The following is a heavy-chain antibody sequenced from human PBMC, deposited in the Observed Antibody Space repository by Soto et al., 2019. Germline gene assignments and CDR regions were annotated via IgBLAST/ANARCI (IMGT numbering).Heavy chain of an antibody. CDR2: ISSDGSDK. CDR3: AKGSEVASQELDY. D-gene: IGHD3-3*01. CDR1: GFTFSNFG. Sequence: QVQLVESGGGVVQPGRSLRLSCAASGFTFSNFGMHCVRQAPGKGLEWVAVISSDGSDKYYSDSVKGRFTISRDNSKNTLFLQMNSLRVEDTAVYYCAKGSEVASQELDYWGQGTLVTVSS. V-gene: IGHV3-30*18. J-gene: IGHJ4*02.